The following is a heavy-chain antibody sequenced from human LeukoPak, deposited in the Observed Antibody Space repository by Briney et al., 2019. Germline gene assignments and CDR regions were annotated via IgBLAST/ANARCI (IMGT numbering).Heavy chain of an antibody. CDR2: IIPIFGTA. J-gene: IGHJ4*02. CDR1: GGTFSSYA. Sequence: GSSVKVSCKASGGTFSSYAISWVRQAPGQGLEWMGGIIPIFGTANYAQKFQGRVTMTRDMSTSTVYMELSSLRSEDTAVYYCAALGCSSTSCYVSFDYWGQGTLVTVSS. D-gene: IGHD2-2*01. V-gene: IGHV1-69*05. CDR3: AALGCSSTSCYVSFDY.